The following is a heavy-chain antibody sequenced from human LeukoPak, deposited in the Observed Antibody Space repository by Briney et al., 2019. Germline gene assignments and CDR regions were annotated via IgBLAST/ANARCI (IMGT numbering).Heavy chain of an antibody. CDR2: ITWSGSTI. Sequence: GGSLRLSCTASGFTFGDYAMSWFRQAPGKGLEWISHITWSGSTIFYADSVKGRFTISRDSAKNSLYLQMSSLRDEDTAVYYCARDAGNSGYGMDVWGQGTTVTVSS. D-gene: IGHD6-19*01. CDR3: ARDAGNSGYGMDV. CDR1: GFTFGDYA. J-gene: IGHJ6*02. V-gene: IGHV3-48*02.